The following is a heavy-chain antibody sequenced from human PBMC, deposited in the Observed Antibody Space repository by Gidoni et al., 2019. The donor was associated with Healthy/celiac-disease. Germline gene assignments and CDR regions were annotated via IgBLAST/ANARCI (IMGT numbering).Heavy chain of an antibody. CDR3: ARDRGLAAAGIYYFDY. CDR1: GGSISSGGYY. J-gene: IGHJ4*02. D-gene: IGHD6-13*01. CDR2: IYHGGST. Sequence: QVQLQESGPGLVKPSQTLSLTCTVSGGSISSGGYYWTWIRQHPGKGLEWIGYIYHGGSTDYNPSLKSRVSISVDTSKNQFSLKLNSVTAADTAVYYCARDRGLAAAGIYYFDYWGQGTLVTVSS. V-gene: IGHV4-31*03.